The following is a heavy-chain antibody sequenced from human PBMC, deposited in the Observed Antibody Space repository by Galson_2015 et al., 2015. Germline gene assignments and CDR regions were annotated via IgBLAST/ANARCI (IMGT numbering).Heavy chain of an antibody. CDR3: AKSRMPGTRSFDY. J-gene: IGHJ4*02. CDR1: GFTFSNYA. CDR2: ISGSGDNT. V-gene: IGHV3-23*01. Sequence: SLRLSCAASGFTFSNYAMSWVRQAPGKGLEWVSAISGSGDNTVYADSVKGRFTISRDNSKNTLFLQMNSLRAEDTAVYYCAKSRMPGTRSFDYWGQGTLVTVSS. D-gene: IGHD6-13*01.